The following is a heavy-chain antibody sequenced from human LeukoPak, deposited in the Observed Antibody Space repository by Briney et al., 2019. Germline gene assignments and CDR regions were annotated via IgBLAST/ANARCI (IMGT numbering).Heavy chain of an antibody. Sequence: PGGSLRLSCAASGFTFSSYDMNWVRQAPGKGLEWMSYISYDGRNKDFADSVKGRFTISRDNSKNTLYLEMNSLRTDDTAVYYCAKETRSGYLPGPKCDYWGQGTLVIVSS. V-gene: IGHV3-30*02. J-gene: IGHJ4*02. D-gene: IGHD5-12*01. CDR3: AKETRSGYLPGPKCDY. CDR1: GFTFSSYD. CDR2: ISYDGRNK.